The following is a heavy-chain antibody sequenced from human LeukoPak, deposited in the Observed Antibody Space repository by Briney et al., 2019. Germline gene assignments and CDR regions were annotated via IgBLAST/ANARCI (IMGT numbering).Heavy chain of an antibody. CDR1: GGSFSGYY. V-gene: IGHV4-34*01. J-gene: IGHJ6*02. CDR2: INHSGST. Sequence: SETLSLTCAVYGGSFSGYYWSWIRQPPGKGLEWIGEINHSGSTNYNPSLKSRVTISVDTSKNQFSLKLSSVTAADTAVYYCARGPRFYYYGMDVWGQGTTVIVSS. CDR3: ARGPRFYYYGMDV.